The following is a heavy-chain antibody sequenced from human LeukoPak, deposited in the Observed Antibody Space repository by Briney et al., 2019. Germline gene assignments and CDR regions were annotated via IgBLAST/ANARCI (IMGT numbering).Heavy chain of an antibody. V-gene: IGHV3-15*01. CDR3: TTDPQCSGGDCYYFDY. CDR2: IKSRTDGGTT. D-gene: IGHD2-21*02. J-gene: IGHJ4*02. Sequence: GGSLRLSCAASGFAFSNAWMSWVRQAPGKGLEWVGHIKSRTDGGTTDYPAPVKGRFTISRDDSKNTLYLQMNSLKTEDTAVYYCTTDPQCSGGDCYYFDYWGQGSLVTVSS. CDR1: GFAFSNAW.